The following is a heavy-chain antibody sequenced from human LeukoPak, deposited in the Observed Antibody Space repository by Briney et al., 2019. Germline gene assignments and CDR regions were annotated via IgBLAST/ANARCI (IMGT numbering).Heavy chain of an antibody. CDR2: ISGYNGNT. J-gene: IGHJ4*02. CDR1: GYTFTSYG. V-gene: IGHV1-18*01. CDR3: ARVLKRSHSGY. Sequence: ASVKVSCKASGYTFTSYGISWVRQAPGQGLEWMGWISGYNGNTNYAQNLQGRVTMTTDTSTSTAYMELRSLRSDDTAVYYRARVLKRSHSGYWGQGTLVTVSS. D-gene: IGHD2-15*01.